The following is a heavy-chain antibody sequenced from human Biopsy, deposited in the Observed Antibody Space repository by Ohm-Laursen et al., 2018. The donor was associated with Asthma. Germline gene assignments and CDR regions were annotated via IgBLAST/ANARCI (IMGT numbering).Heavy chain of an antibody. CDR2: INTNSGAT. CDR1: GYPFIGYH. D-gene: IGHD6-13*01. Sequence: SVKVSCKASGYPFIGYHIHWMRQAPGQGLEWMGRINTNSGATNYAQKFQGRVTMTRDTSISTAYMEVSRLRSDDTAVYYCARGQKSAGDRWFDPWGQGTLVTVSS. V-gene: IGHV1-2*06. CDR3: ARGQKSAGDRWFDP. J-gene: IGHJ5*02.